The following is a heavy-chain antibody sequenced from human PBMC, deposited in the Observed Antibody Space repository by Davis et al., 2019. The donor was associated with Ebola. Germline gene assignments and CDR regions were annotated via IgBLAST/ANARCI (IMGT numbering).Heavy chain of an antibody. CDR3: ARDRGTYGTYGTDV. D-gene: IGHD3-16*01. V-gene: IGHV4-39*02. Sequence: SETLTLTCTVSGGSISSSSYYWGWTRQPPGQGLEWIGSLYYSGSTYYNPSLKSRVTISVDTSKNPFSLKLSSVTAADTAVYYCARDRGTYGTYGTDVWGQGTTVTVSS. J-gene: IGHJ6*02. CDR1: GGSISSSSYY. CDR2: LYYSGST.